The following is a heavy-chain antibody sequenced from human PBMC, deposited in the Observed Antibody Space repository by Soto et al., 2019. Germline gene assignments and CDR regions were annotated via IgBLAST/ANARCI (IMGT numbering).Heavy chain of an antibody. J-gene: IGHJ6*02. Sequence: SSETLSLTCTVSGGSVSSASYYWSWIRHPPGKGLEWIGYIYYSGSTNYNPSLKSRVTISVDTSKNQFSLQLNCVTPEDTAVYYCTKQKGTGRTYNDMDVWGQGTTVTV. D-gene: IGHD1-1*01. CDR3: TKQKGTGRTYNDMDV. CDR2: IYYSGST. CDR1: GGSVSSASYY. V-gene: IGHV4-61*01.